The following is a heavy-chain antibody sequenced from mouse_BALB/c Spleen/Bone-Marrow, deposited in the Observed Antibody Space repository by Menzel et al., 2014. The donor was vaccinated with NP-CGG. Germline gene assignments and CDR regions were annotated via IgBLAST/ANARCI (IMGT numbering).Heavy chain of an antibody. J-gene: IGHJ4*01. CDR1: GFTFSSYA. CDR3: ARDHYGYYTMDY. V-gene: IGHV5-9-4*01. D-gene: IGHD1-2*01. CDR2: ISSGGSYT. Sequence: EVMLVESGGGLVKPGGSLKLSCAASGFTFSSYAMSWVRQSPEKRLEWVAEISSGGSYTYYPDTVTGRFTISRDIAKNTLYLEMSSLRSEDTAMYYCARDHYGYYTMDYWGQGTSVTVSS.